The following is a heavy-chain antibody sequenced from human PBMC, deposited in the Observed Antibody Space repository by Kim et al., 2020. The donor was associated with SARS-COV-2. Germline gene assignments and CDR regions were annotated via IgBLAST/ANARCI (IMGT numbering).Heavy chain of an antibody. J-gene: IGHJ4*02. CDR1: GGSISGSY. Sequence: SQTLSLTCTVSGGSISGSYWSWIRQTPGKGLEWIGCIYHSGNTKYNPSLKSRITISVDTSKNQFSLKLSSVTAADAAVYYCARHAHFGDDFDYWGQGTLVTVSS. CDR3: ARHAHFGDDFDY. V-gene: IGHV4-59*08. CDR2: IYHSGNT. D-gene: IGHD4-17*01.